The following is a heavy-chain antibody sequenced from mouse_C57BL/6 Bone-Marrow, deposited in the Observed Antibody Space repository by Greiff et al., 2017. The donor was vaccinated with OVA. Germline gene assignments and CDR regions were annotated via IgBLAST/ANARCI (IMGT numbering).Heavy chain of an antibody. CDR2: ISSGGSYT. D-gene: IGHD4-1*01. Sequence: VQLKESGGDLVKPGGSLKLSCAASGFTFSSYGMSWVRQTPDKRLEWVATISSGGSYTYYPDSVKGRFTISRDNAKNTLYLQMSSLKSEDTAMYYCARHEDWDYFDYWGQGTTLTVSS. V-gene: IGHV5-6*01. CDR1: GFTFSSYG. J-gene: IGHJ2*01. CDR3: ARHEDWDYFDY.